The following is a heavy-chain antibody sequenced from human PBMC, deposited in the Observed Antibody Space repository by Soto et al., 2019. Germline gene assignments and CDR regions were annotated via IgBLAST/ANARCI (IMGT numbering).Heavy chain of an antibody. CDR2: IYPGDSET. CDR1: GYNFTTFW. D-gene: IGHD3-9*01. CDR3: ARLGFPGAIYFGS. V-gene: IGHV5-51*01. Sequence: GESLKISCKGSGYNFTTFWIGWVRQVPGKGLEWMGIIYPGDSETKYSPDFEGQVTISADRSTNTAYLQWRSLRAPDTAMYYCARLGFPGAIYFGSWGLGTLVTVAS. J-gene: IGHJ4*02.